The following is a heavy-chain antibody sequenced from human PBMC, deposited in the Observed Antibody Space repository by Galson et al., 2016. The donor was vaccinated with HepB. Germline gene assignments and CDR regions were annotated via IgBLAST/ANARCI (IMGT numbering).Heavy chain of an antibody. D-gene: IGHD4-17*01. CDR3: ARGVYGDHGWFDY. Sequence: SLRLSCAASGFIFSNYAMSWVRQAPGKGLEWVSTITDDGVGTFYADSVEGRFTISRDNSKNTLFLQMNTLRAEDTAVYYCARGVYGDHGWFDYWGQGTLVTVSS. CDR2: ITDDGVGT. J-gene: IGHJ4*02. V-gene: IGHV3-23*01. CDR1: GFIFSNYA.